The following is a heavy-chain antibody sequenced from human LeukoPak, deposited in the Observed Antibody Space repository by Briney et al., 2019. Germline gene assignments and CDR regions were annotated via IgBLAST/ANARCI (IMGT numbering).Heavy chain of an antibody. CDR3: ARALTRWGPSSGYYFDY. V-gene: IGHV1-2*02. CDR1: GYTFTGYY. D-gene: IGHD3-22*01. J-gene: IGHJ4*02. Sequence: GASVKVSCKASGYTFTGYYMHWVRQAPGQGLEWMGWINPNSGGTNYAQKFQGRVTMTRDTSISTAYMELSRLRSDDTAVYYCARALTRWGPSSGYYFDYWGQGTLVTVSS. CDR2: INPNSGGT.